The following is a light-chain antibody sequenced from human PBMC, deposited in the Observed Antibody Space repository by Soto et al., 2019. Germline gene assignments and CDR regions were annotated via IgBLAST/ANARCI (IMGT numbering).Light chain of an antibody. J-gene: IGLJ1*01. Sequence: LTQPASVSGSPGQSITISCTGTSSDVGGYNYVSWYQQNPGKAPKLMIYEVSNRPSGVSNRFSGSKSGNMASLTISGLQAEDEADYYCSSYTINRTYVFGTGTKVTVL. CDR2: EVS. V-gene: IGLV2-14*01. CDR3: SSYTINRTYV. CDR1: SSDVGGYNY.